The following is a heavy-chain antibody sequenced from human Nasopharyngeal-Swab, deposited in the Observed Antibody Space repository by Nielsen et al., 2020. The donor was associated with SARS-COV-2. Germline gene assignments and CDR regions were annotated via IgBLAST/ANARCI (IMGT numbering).Heavy chain of an antibody. V-gene: IGHV3-30*03. CDR3: ASSPLDSSGHYYGFDY. J-gene: IGHJ4*02. Sequence: GESLKISCAASGFTFSSYGMHWVRQAPGKGLEWVAAISYDGSNKYYADSVKGRFTISRDNSKNTLSLQMNSLRAEDTAVYHCASSPLDSSGHYYGFDYWGQGILVTVSS. CDR1: GFTFSSYG. D-gene: IGHD3-22*01. CDR2: ISYDGSNK.